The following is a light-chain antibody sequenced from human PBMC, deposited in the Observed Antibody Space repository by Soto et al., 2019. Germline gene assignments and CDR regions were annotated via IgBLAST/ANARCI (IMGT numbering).Light chain of an antibody. Sequence: EIVMTQSPATLSVSPGERATPSCRASRAVSSNLAWYQHKPGQAPRVLIYDTSTRATGIPARFSGSGSGTEFTLTISSLQSEDSAVYYCQQYNNWPLTFGGGTKLVIK. J-gene: IGKJ4*01. V-gene: IGKV3-15*01. CDR3: QQYNNWPLT. CDR2: DTS. CDR1: RAVSSN.